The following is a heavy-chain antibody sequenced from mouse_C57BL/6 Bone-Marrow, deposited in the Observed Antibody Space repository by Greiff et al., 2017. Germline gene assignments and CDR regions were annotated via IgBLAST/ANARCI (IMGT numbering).Heavy chain of an antibody. Sequence: VQLQQSGTELVKPGASVKLSCKASGYTFTSYWMHWVKQRPGQGLEWIGNINPSNGGPNYNEKFKSKATLTVDKSSSTAYMQLSSLTSEDSAVYYCAREGYSNYGAWFAYWGQGTLVTVSA. CDR3: AREGYSNYGAWFAY. J-gene: IGHJ3*01. CDR2: INPSNGGP. D-gene: IGHD2-5*01. CDR1: GYTFTSYW. V-gene: IGHV1-53*01.